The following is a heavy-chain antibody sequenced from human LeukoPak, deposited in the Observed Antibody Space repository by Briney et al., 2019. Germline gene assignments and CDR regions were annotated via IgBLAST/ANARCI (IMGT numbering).Heavy chain of an antibody. V-gene: IGHV4-59*01. CDR1: GGSISSYY. Sequence: SETLSVTCTVSGGSISSYYWSWIRQSPGKGLEWIDYIYNSGNTNYNPSLKSRVTISVDTSKNQFSLKLSSVTAADTAVYYCARGSYYFDYWGQGTLVTVSS. CDR3: ARGSYYFDY. CDR2: IYNSGNT. J-gene: IGHJ4*02. D-gene: IGHD6-6*01.